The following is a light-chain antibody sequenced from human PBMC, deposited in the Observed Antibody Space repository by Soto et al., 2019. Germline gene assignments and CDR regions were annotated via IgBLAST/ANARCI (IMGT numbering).Light chain of an antibody. Sequence: DIQMTQSPSSLSASVGDRVTITCRASPGISNYLAWYQQKPGKVPKLLIYAASTLQSGVPSRFSGSGSGTDFTLTISSLQPEDVANYYCQKYNSAPRTFGQGTKVEIK. J-gene: IGKJ1*01. CDR2: AAS. CDR1: PGISNY. CDR3: QKYNSAPRT. V-gene: IGKV1-27*01.